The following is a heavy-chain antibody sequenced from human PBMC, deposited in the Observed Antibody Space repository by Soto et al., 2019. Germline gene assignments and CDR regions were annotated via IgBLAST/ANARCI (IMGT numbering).Heavy chain of an antibody. Sequence: SETRSLTCTVSGGSISTYYWSWVRQPPGKGLEWIAYIYYSGNTHFNPSLKSRVTMSVDTSTNQFSLRLSSVTAADTAVYYCARVVPDDDDAFDIWGQGTVVTVSS. D-gene: IGHD2-15*01. J-gene: IGHJ3*02. CDR3: ARVVPDDDDAFDI. CDR1: GGSISTYY. V-gene: IGHV4-59*08. CDR2: IYYSGNT.